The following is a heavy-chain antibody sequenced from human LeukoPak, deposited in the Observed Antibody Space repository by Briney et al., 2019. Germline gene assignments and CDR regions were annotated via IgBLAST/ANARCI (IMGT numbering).Heavy chain of an antibody. CDR1: GYTFTAYD. Sequence: GASVKVSCKASGYTFTAYDMHWVRQVPGQGPEWVGWIDPNRGVTEYAQKFQGRVTMTRDRSISTAYLQWSSLKASDTAMYYCARQNGIAAAGNGMDVWGQGTTVTVSS. J-gene: IGHJ6*02. CDR2: IDPNRGVT. V-gene: IGHV1-2*02. CDR3: ARQNGIAAAGNGMDV. D-gene: IGHD6-13*01.